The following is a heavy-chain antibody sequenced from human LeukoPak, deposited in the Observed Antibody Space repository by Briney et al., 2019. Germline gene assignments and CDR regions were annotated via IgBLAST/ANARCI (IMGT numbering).Heavy chain of an antibody. V-gene: IGHV1-46*01. J-gene: IGHJ6*02. CDR1: GGTFSSYA. D-gene: IGHD2-15*01. CDR2: INPSGGST. CDR3: ARGGYSWHYYYGMDV. Sequence: ASVKVSCKASGGTFSSYAISWVRQAPGQGLEWMGIINPSGGSTSYAQKFQGRVTMTRDTSTSTVYMELSSLRSEDTAVYYCARGGYSWHYYYGMDVWGQGTTVTVSS.